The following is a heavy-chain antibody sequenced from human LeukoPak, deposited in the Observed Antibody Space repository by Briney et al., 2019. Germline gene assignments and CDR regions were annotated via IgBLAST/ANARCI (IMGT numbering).Heavy chain of an antibody. V-gene: IGHV1-24*01. CDR1: GYTLTELS. Sequence: GASVKVSCKVSGYTLTELSMHWVRQAPGKGLEWMGGFDPEDGETIYAQKFQGRVTMTEDTSTDTTYMDLSSLRSGDTAVYYCATPSGNYYGRFDYWGQGTLVTVSS. D-gene: IGHD1-26*01. CDR2: FDPEDGET. J-gene: IGHJ4*02. CDR3: ATPSGNYYGRFDY.